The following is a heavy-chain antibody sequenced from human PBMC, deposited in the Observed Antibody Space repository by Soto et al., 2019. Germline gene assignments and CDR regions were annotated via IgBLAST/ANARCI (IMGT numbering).Heavy chain of an antibody. V-gene: IGHV3-74*01. J-gene: IGHJ5*02. Sequence: EVQLVESGGGLVQPGGSLRLSCAASGFIISTYWMHWVRQAPGKGLVWFSRINTDGSSSSYADSVKGRFTISRDNAKNTLYLQMNSLRAEDTAVYYCARSPRENWFDPWGQGTLVTVSS. CDR2: INTDGSSS. CDR3: ARSPRENWFDP. CDR1: GFIISTYW.